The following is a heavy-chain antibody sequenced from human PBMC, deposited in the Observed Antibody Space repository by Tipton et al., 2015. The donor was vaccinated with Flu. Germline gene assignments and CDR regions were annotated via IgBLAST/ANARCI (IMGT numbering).Heavy chain of an antibody. CDR3: TREYYDSSGYYHVGYFDY. V-gene: IGHV3-15*01. D-gene: IGHD3-22*01. Sequence: SLRLSCAASGFTFSNAWMSWVRQAPGKGLEWVGRIKSKTDGGTTDYAAPVKGRFTISRDDSKSIAYLQMNSLKTEDTAVYYCTREYYDSSGYYHVGYFDYWGQGTLVTVSS. CDR2: IKSKTDGGTT. J-gene: IGHJ4*02. CDR1: GFTFSNAW.